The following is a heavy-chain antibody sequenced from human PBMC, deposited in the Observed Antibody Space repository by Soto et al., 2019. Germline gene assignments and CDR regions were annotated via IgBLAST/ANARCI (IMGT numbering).Heavy chain of an antibody. CDR2: IIPIFGTA. CDR1: GGTFSSYA. V-gene: IGHV1-69*01. Sequence: QVQLVQSGAEVKKPGSSVKVSCKASGGTFSSYAISWVRQAPGQGLEWMGGIIPIFGTANYAQKFQGRVTITADESTSTAYMELSSLRAEDTAVYYCASLEAARRGEYYYYYYGMDVWGQGTTVTVSS. CDR3: ASLEAARRGEYYYYYYGMDV. J-gene: IGHJ6*02. D-gene: IGHD3-16*01.